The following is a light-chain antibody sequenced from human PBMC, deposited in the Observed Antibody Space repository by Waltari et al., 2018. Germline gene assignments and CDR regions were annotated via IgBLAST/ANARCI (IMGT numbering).Light chain of an antibody. CDR1: QNLNGY. CDR3: QQSYSIPWT. J-gene: IGKJ1*01. CDR2: AAS. Sequence: DIQMTQSPSSLSASVGDSVSITCRASQNLNGYLNWYQQTAGKAPKLLIYAASNLQSGVPSRFSGSDSGTDFTLTISNLQPEDFGTYYCQQSYSIPWTFGQGTKVEIK. V-gene: IGKV1-39*01.